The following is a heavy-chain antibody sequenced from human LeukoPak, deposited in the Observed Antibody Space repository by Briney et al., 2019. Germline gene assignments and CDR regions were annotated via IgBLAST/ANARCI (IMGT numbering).Heavy chain of an antibody. Sequence: ASVKVSCKASGYTFSSYGLSWVRQAPGQGLEWMGGIIPIFGTANYAQKFQGRVTITTDESTSTAYMELSSLRSEDTAVYYCARAVAGPFDYWGQGTLVTVSS. D-gene: IGHD6-19*01. CDR1: GYTFSSYG. J-gene: IGHJ4*02. CDR2: IIPIFGTA. CDR3: ARAVAGPFDY. V-gene: IGHV1-69*05.